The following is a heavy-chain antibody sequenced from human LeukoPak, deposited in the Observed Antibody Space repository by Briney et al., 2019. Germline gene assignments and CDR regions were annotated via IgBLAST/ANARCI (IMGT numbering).Heavy chain of an antibody. CDR2: ISDSGSST. J-gene: IGHJ4*02. CDR3: ARDLKYSSGWYDY. CDR1: GLTFSSYA. D-gene: IGHD6-19*01. Sequence: GGSLRLSCAASGLTFSSYAVSWVRQAPGKGLEWVSAISDSGSSTYYADSVKGRFTISRDNSKNTLYLQMNSLRAEDTAVYYCARDLKYSSGWYDYWGQGTLVTVSS. V-gene: IGHV3-23*01.